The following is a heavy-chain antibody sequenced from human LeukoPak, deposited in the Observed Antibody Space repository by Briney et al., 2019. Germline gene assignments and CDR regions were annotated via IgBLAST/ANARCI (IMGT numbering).Heavy chain of an antibody. CDR1: GYTFTGYY. CDR2: MNPNSGNT. J-gene: IGHJ4*02. V-gene: IGHV1-8*02. D-gene: IGHD6-6*01. CDR3: ARGQMAGIAARRDFDY. Sequence: ASVKVSCKASGYTFTGYYMHWVRQATGQGLEWMGWMNPNSGNTGYAQKFQGRVTMTRNTSISTAYMELSSLRSEDTAVYYCARGQMAGIAARRDFDYWGQGTLVTVSS.